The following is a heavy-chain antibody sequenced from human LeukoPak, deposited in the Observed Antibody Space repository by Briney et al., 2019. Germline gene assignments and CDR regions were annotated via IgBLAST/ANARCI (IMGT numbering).Heavy chain of an antibody. V-gene: IGHV3-48*01. J-gene: IGHJ6*03. CDR1: GFTFSDYS. CDR2: ISSSSSTI. D-gene: IGHD2-2*01. CDR3: ARDGEGYCSSTSCYYYYYYMDV. Sequence: GGSLRLSCVTSGFTFSDYSMSWVRQAPGKGLEWISYISSSSSTIYYANSVKGRFIISRDNAEKSLHLQMNSLRAEDTAVYYCARDGEGYCSSTSCYYYYYYMDVWGRGTTVTVSS.